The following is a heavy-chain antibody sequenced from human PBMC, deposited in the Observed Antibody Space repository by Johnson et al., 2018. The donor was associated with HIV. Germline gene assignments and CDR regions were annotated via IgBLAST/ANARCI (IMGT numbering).Heavy chain of an antibody. CDR1: GFTFSDYY. CDR2: ISSGGRVR. V-gene: IGHV3-11*04. Sequence: QVHLVESGGGLVKPGGSLRLSCAASGFTFSDYYMTWIRQAPGKGLEWLSNISSGGRVRYYADSVRGRFTISRDNAENSLYLQMNSLRAEDTAVYYCAMHTGYDAFGIWGQGTMVNVSS. D-gene: IGHD2-21*01. CDR3: AMHTGYDAFGI. J-gene: IGHJ3*02.